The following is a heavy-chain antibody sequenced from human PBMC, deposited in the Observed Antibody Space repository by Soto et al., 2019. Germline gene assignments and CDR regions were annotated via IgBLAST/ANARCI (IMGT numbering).Heavy chain of an antibody. CDR3: ARRRTVNDGMDV. Sequence: GDSLEISRKGSGYSFTSYWIGWVRQMPGKGLEWMGIIYPGDSDTRYSPSFQGQVTISAXXXIXXXHXQXXXLXASDTAMYYCARRRTVNDGMDVWGQGTTVTVSS. CDR1: GYSFTSYW. J-gene: IGHJ6*02. V-gene: IGHV5-51*01. CDR2: IYPGDSDT.